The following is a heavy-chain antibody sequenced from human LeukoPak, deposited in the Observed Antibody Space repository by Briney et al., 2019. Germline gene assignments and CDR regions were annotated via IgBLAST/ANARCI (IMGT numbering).Heavy chain of an antibody. V-gene: IGHV3-7*03. D-gene: IGHD3-22*01. CDR3: AKDGEIRYYYDSSEVDYYMDV. Sequence: GGSLRLSCAASGFTFSSYWMSWVRQAPGKGLEWVANIKQDGSEKYYVDSVKGRFTISRDNAKNSLYLQMNSLRAEDTAVYYCAKDGEIRYYYDSSEVDYYMDVWGKGTTVTVSS. CDR1: GFTFSSYW. J-gene: IGHJ6*03. CDR2: IKQDGSEK.